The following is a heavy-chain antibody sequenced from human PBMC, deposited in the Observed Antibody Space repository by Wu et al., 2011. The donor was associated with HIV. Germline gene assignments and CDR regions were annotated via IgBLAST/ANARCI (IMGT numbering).Heavy chain of an antibody. CDR3: ARDPPGYPYYFDY. CDR1: GYSFTNYD. CDR2: IRTYNGET. V-gene: IGHV1-18*01. D-gene: IGHD5-12*01. J-gene: IGHJ4*02. Sequence: QVQLVQSGTEMKKPGASVKVSCKASGYSFTNYDISWVRQAPGQGLEWMAWIRTYNGETNYAQNLQGRVTVTTDTSTSTVYMEVRSLRSDDTAVYYCARDPPGYPYYFDYWGQGTLVTVSS.